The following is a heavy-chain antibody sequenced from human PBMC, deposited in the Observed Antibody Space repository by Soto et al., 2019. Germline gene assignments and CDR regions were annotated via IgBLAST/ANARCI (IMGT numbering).Heavy chain of an antibody. CDR1: GYTFTSYY. CDR2: INPRGGST. J-gene: IGHJ4*02. D-gene: IGHD4-17*01. CDR3: ARTDDYAFDC. V-gene: IGHV1-46*01. Sequence: SVKVSCKTSGYTFTSYYIHWVRQAPGQGLEWMGTINPRGGSTNYAQKLQGRVTVTRDTSTSTVYMELSSLRSEDTAVYYCARTDDYAFDCWGQGTLVTSPQ.